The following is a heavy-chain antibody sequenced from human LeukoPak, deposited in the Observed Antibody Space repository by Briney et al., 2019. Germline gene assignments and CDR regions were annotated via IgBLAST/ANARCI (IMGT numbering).Heavy chain of an antibody. CDR1: GFTFSSYE. J-gene: IGHJ4*02. D-gene: IGHD3-22*01. Sequence: AGGSLRLSCAASGFTFSSYEMNWVRQAPGKGLEWVSYIDPSTTIIHYADSVKGRFAISRDNAKNSLYLQMNSLRVEDTAVYYCARDNYDSSTPYYFDYWGQGTLVTVSS. CDR2: IDPSTTII. V-gene: IGHV3-48*03. CDR3: ARDNYDSSTPYYFDY.